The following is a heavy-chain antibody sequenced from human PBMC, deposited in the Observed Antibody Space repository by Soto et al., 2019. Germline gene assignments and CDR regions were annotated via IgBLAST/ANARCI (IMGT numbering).Heavy chain of an antibody. Sequence: EVQLLESGGGLVQPGGSLRVSCAASGFTFSSYAMSWVRQAPGKGLEWVSGISGSGGSTYYADSVRGRFTLYRDNSKNTLYLQMNSLRAEDTAVYYCAKDGGDFWSAYRNNEYWGQGTLVTVSS. D-gene: IGHD3-3*01. CDR2: ISGSGGST. V-gene: IGHV3-23*01. CDR1: GFTFSSYA. J-gene: IGHJ4*02. CDR3: AKDGGDFWSAYRNNEY.